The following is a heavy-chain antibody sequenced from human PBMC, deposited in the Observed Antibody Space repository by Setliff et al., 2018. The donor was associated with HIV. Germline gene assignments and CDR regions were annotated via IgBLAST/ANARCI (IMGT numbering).Heavy chain of an antibody. Sequence: ASVKVSCKASGYTFTSYGISWVRQAPGQGLEWMGWISAYNGNTNYAQKLQGRVTMTTDTSTGTAYIELRSLRSDDTAVYYCARVVVRGVTFIAEYFQHWGQGTLVAVSS. CDR2: ISAYNGNT. V-gene: IGHV1-18*01. CDR3: ARVVVRGVTFIAEYFQH. CDR1: GYTFTSYG. J-gene: IGHJ1*01. D-gene: IGHD3-10*01.